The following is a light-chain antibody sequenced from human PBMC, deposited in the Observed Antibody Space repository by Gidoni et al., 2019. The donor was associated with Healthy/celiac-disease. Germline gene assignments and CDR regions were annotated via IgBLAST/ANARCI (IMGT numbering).Light chain of an antibody. J-gene: IGLJ2*01. V-gene: IGLV1-40*01. Sequence: QSVLTQPPSVSEAPGQRVTISCPGSSSNIGAGYYVHWYQQLPGTAPKLLIYGNSNRPSGVPDRFSGSKSGTSASLAITGLQAEDEADYYCQSYDSSLSGYVVFGGGTKLTVL. CDR3: QSYDSSLSGYVV. CDR2: GNS. CDR1: SSNIGAGYY.